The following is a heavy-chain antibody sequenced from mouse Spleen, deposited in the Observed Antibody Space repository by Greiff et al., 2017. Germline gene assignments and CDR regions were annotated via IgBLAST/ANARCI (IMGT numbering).Heavy chain of an antibody. V-gene: IGHV1-7*01. CDR2: INPSTGYT. Sequence: QVQLQQSGAELAKPGASVKLSCKASGYTFTSYWMHWVKQRPGQGLEWIGYINPSTGYTEYNQKFKDKATLTADKSSSTAYMQLSSLTSEDSAVYYCASYDGYYPWFAYWGQGTLVTVSA. D-gene: IGHD2-3*01. CDR3: ASYDGYYPWFAY. J-gene: IGHJ3*01. CDR1: GYTFTSYW.